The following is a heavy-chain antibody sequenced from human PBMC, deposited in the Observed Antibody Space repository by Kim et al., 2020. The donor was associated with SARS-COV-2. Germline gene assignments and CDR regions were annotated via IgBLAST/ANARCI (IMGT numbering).Heavy chain of an antibody. V-gene: IGHV4-39*01. D-gene: IGHD3-3*01. Sequence: LKSRATISVDTSKNQFSLKLSSVTAADTAVYYCEGLYDFWSGYQTYYFDYWGQGTLVTVSS. CDR3: EGLYDFWSGYQTYYFDY. J-gene: IGHJ4*02.